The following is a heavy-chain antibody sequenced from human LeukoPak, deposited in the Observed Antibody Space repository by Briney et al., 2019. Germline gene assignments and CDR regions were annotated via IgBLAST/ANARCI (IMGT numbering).Heavy chain of an antibody. V-gene: IGHV3-7*01. J-gene: IGHJ4*02. CDR2: IKQDGSEK. CDR3: ARDRRSYDSSGPHPYYFDY. Sequence: SGGSLRLSCAASGFTLSSYWMSWVRQAPGKGLEWVANIKQDGSEKNYVDSVKGRFTISRDNAKNSLYLQMNSLRAEDTAVYYCARDRRSYDSSGPHPYYFDYWGQGTLVTVSS. CDR1: GFTLSSYW. D-gene: IGHD3-22*01.